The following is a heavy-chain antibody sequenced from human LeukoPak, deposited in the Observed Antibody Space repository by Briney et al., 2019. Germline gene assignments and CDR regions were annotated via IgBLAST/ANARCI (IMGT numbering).Heavy chain of an antibody. CDR1: GFTVSRNY. CDR3: ARAGPSSSWHQFDY. CDR2: IYSGGRT. D-gene: IGHD6-13*01. Sequence: GGSLRLSCAASGFTVSRNYMSWVRQAPGKGLEWVSVIYSGGRTYYADSVKGRFTISRDNSKNTLYLQMNSLRAEETAVYYCARAGPSSSWHQFDYWGQGTLVTVSS. J-gene: IGHJ4*02. V-gene: IGHV3-66*01.